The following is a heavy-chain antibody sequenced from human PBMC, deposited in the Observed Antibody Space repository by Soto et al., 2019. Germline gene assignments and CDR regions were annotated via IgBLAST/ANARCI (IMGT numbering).Heavy chain of an antibody. Sequence: QVQLQQWGAGPLRPLETLSLTCGVSGGSFSGYYWAWIRQSPGKGLEWIGDINDRASSNYNPSLKSRVSISVDTSKNHYSLQLRSVTAADTAVYYCARESHDILTGPPWVWYFDLWGRGTLVTVSS. CDR1: GGSFSGYY. CDR2: INDRASS. D-gene: IGHD3-9*01. J-gene: IGHJ2*01. V-gene: IGHV4-34*01. CDR3: ARESHDILTGPPWVWYFDL.